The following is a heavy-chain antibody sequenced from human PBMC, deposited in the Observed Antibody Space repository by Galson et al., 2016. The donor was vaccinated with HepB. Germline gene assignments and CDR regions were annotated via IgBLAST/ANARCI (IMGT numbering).Heavy chain of an antibody. J-gene: IGHJ4*01. Sequence: ETLSLTCTVSGESLSGYFWSWIRQPPGKGLEWIGEVNHRGTTNYDPSLESRVTISADTSKNQFSLNLSSVTAADTAVYFCARDGFPGFWSFFDYWGHGALVTVSS. CDR1: GESLSGYF. CDR2: VNHRGTT. CDR3: ARDGFPGFWSFFDY. D-gene: IGHD3-3*01. V-gene: IGHV4-34*01.